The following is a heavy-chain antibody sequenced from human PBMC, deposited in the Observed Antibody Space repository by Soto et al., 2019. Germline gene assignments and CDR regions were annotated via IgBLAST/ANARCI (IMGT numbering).Heavy chain of an antibody. Sequence: EVQVLESGGSLVQPGGSLRLSCAASGFTFSTSGMSWVRQAPGKGLEWVSSISGSGDYTNYADSVKGGFTISRDNSKNTLYLQINSQPADDTAVYYCANHGGFDIWRQGTMVAVSS. CDR3: ANHGGFDI. J-gene: IGHJ3*02. CDR1: GFTFSTSG. V-gene: IGHV3-23*01. CDR2: ISGSGDYT. D-gene: IGHD4-17*01.